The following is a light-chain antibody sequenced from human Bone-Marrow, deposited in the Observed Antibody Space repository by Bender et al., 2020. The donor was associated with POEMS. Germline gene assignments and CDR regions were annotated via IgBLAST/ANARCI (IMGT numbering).Light chain of an antibody. CDR1: NIQRKS. V-gene: IGLV3-25*03. CDR2: KDS. Sequence: SYVLTQPPSMSVAPGQTARMTCGGDNIQRKSLQWYQQKSGQAPRLIMKKDSERPSGIPERFSGSGSGATVTLTISGVQAEDEADYFCQSADTTGTYWMFGGGTKLTVL. J-gene: IGLJ3*02. CDR3: QSADTTGTYWM.